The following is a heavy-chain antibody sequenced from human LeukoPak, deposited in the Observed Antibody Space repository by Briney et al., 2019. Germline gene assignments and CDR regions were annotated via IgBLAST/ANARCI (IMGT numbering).Heavy chain of an antibody. D-gene: IGHD3-22*01. CDR1: GFAVRVDY. Sequence: PGGSLRLSCAASGFAVRVDYVTWVRQAPGKGLDWVSLIYGGGDTYYADFVKGRFTISKDNSKNTVFLQMNSLRAEDTAVYYCASRPFSNGWDTLTYFDYWGQGTLVTVSS. J-gene: IGHJ4*02. V-gene: IGHV3-66*01. CDR3: ASRPFSNGWDTLTYFDY. CDR2: IYGGGDT.